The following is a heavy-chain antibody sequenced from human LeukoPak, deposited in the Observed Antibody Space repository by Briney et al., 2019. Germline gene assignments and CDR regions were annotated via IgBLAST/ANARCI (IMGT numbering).Heavy chain of an antibody. Sequence: SETLSLTCTVAGGSISSHYWTWIRQPPGKGLEWIGYIYSSGVTDYSPSLRSRVTMSVDTSKNQFSLKVISVTAADTAVYYCAREGGVVAGTFDYWGQGTLVTISS. CDR3: AREGGVVAGTFDY. V-gene: IGHV4-59*11. J-gene: IGHJ4*02. CDR1: GGSISSHY. D-gene: IGHD2-15*01. CDR2: IYSSGVT.